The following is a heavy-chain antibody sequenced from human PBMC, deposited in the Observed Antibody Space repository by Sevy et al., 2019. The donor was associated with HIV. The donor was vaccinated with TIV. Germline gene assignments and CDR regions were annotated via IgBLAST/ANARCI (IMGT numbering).Heavy chain of an antibody. CDR3: ARELLGLLEFLSFGMDV. CDR2: ISYDGSNK. V-gene: IGHV3-30-3*01. J-gene: IGHJ6*02. CDR1: GFTFSSYA. D-gene: IGHD3-3*01. Sequence: GGSLRLSCAASGFTFSSYAMHWVRQAPGKGLEWVAVISYDGSNKNYADSVKGRFTISRDNSKNTLYLQMNSLRAEDTAVYYCARELLGLLEFLSFGMDVWGQGTTVTVSS.